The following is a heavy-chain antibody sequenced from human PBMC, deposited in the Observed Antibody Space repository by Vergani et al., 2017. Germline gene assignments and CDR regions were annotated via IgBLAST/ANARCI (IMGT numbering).Heavy chain of an antibody. CDR2: IQFDGSNQ. J-gene: IGHJ4*02. CDR1: GFTLSNYD. D-gene: IGHD3-16*01. V-gene: IGHV3-30*02. Sequence: QVQLVESGGGVVQRGGSLRLSCATSGFTLSNYDMQWIRQGQGKGLEFVAFIQFDGSNQYYAESVKGRFTLSRDFSKNTLYLQMNSLRTDDTATYYCAKHFRGWGIDYWGQGTQVIVSS. CDR3: AKHFRGWGIDY.